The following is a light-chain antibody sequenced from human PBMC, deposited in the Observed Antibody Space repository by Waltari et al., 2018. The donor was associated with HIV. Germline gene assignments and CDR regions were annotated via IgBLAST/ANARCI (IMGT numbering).Light chain of an antibody. CDR3: QQYYSTPFT. V-gene: IGKV4-1*01. J-gene: IGKJ3*01. CDR1: QNILYNSNNKNY. Sequence: DIVMTQSPDSLAVSLGARVTINCKSSQNILYNSNNKNYLAWYQQKPGQPPKLLIYWASTRESGVPDRFSGSGSGTDFTLTISSLQAEDVAVYYCQQYYSTPFTFGPGTKAEIK. CDR2: WAS.